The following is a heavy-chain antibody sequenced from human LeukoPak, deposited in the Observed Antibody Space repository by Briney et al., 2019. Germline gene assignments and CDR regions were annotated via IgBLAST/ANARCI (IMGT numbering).Heavy chain of an antibody. J-gene: IGHJ5*02. CDR3: ARGRVPNWFDP. Sequence: GGSLRLSCAASGFTFSSYSMNWVRQAPGKGLEWVSSISSSSSYIYYADSVKGRFTISRDNAKNSLCLQMNSLRAEDTAVYYCARGRVPNWFDPWGQGTLVTVSS. CDR1: GFTFSSYS. CDR2: ISSSSSYI. V-gene: IGHV3-21*01.